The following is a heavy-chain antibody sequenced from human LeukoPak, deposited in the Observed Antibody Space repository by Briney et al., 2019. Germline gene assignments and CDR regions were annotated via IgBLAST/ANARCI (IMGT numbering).Heavy chain of an antibody. CDR1: GFTLSDYY. J-gene: IGHJ4*02. V-gene: IGHV3-72*01. CDR2: SRNKANRYTT. Sequence: GGSLRLSCSASGFTLSDYYMDWVRQAPGKGLEWVGRSRNKANRYTTEYAASVKGRFTISRDESQNSQSLQMNSLETGDTAVYYCTTDLLLWFGDSFSNWGQGTLVTVSS. CDR3: TTDLLLWFGDSFSN. D-gene: IGHD3-10*01.